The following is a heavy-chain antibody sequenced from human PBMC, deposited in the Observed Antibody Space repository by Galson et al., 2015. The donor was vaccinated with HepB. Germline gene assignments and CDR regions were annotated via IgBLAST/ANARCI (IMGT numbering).Heavy chain of an antibody. CDR1: GFTFDHYG. V-gene: IGHV3-20*01. CDR3: ARVISAAGMFGGRFDP. D-gene: IGHD6-13*01. Sequence: ALRLSGAASGFTFDHYGMNWVRQAPGKGLEWVSGINWNSVSIGYADSVKGRFTICRDNAKSSLYLQMNSLRAEDTALYHCARVISAAGMFGGRFDPWGQGTLVTVSS. J-gene: IGHJ5*02. CDR2: INWNSVSI.